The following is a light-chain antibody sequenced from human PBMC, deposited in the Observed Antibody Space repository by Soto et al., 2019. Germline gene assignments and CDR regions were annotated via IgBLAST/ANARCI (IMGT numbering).Light chain of an antibody. J-gene: IGKJ1*01. CDR2: DAS. CDR3: QKYNSAPRS. V-gene: IGKV1-27*01. CDR1: QGISNF. Sequence: DIQMTQSPSSLSASVGDRVTITCRASQGISNFLAGYQQKPGKVPKLLIYDASTLQSGVPSRCSGSGSGTDFTLNISSLQPEDVETYYCQKYNSAPRSFGQGTKVEIK.